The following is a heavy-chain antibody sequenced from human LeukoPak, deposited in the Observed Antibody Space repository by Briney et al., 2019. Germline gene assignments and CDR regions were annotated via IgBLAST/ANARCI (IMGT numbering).Heavy chain of an antibody. Sequence: SETLSLTCTVSGGSISSGSYYWSWIRQPAGKGLEWIGRIYTSGSTNYNPSLKSRVTISVDTSKNQFSLKLSSVTAAHTAVYYCARGPSYCSSSSCLQGEWGQGTLVTVSS. J-gene: IGHJ4*02. V-gene: IGHV4-61*02. CDR2: IYTSGST. CDR3: ARGPSYCSSSSCLQGE. D-gene: IGHD2-15*01. CDR1: GGSISSGSYY.